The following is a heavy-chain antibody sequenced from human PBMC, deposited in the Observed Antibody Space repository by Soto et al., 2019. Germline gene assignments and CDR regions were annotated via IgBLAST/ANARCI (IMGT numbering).Heavy chain of an antibody. CDR1: GFTFSSYG. CDR3: AREGPRDHYYDSSGYGPFDY. J-gene: IGHJ4*02. V-gene: IGHV3-33*01. Sequence: QVQLVESGGGVVQPGRSLRLSCAASGFTFSSYGMHWVRQAPGKGLEWVAVIWYDGSNKYYADSVKGRFTISRDNSKNTQYPXMNSRRAEDTAVYYCAREGPRDHYYDSSGYGPFDYWGQGTLVTVSS. D-gene: IGHD3-22*01. CDR2: IWYDGSNK.